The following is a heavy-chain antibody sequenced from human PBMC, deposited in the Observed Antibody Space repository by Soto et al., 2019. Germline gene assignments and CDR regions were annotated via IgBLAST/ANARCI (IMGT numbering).Heavy chain of an antibody. D-gene: IGHD2-21*02. J-gene: IGHJ6*02. CDR2: IIPIFGTA. Sequence: QVQLVQSGAEVKKPGSSVKVSCKASGGTFSSYAISWVRQAPGQGLEWMGGIIPIFGTANYAQKFQGRVTITADKSTSTAYMELSSLRSEDTAVYYCARTYCGGDCYSYYYYYGMDVWGQGTTVTVSS. V-gene: IGHV1-69*06. CDR3: ARTYCGGDCYSYYYYYGMDV. CDR1: GGTFSSYA.